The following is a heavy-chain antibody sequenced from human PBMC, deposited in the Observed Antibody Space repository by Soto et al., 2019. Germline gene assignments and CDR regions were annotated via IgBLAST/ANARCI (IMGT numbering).Heavy chain of an antibody. CDR3: ARRGTPIDY. CDR2: ISAYNGNT. J-gene: IGHJ4*02. V-gene: IGHV1-18*01. D-gene: IGHD3-16*01. CDR1: GYTFTNFG. Sequence: QVQLVQSGAEVKKPGASVKVSCKASGYTFTNFGISWVRQAPGQGLEWMGWISAYNGNTNYAQNFQGRVTMSAATSTRPAYIAPRRLSSVKTAVYYCARRGTPIDYWAQGRLVTVSS.